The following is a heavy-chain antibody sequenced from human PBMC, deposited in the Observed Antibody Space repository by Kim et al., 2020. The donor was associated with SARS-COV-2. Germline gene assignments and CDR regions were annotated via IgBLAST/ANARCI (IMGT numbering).Heavy chain of an antibody. CDR2: IYYSGNT. CDR3: ARDVVGEYSYGYYYYGMDV. Sequence: SETLSLTCTVSGGSISGYYWSWIRQPPGKGLEWIGYIYYSGNTDYNSSLKSRVTISVDTSKNQFSLKLSSVPAADTAVYYCARDVVGEYSYGYYYYGMDVWGQGTTVTVSS. J-gene: IGHJ6*02. CDR1: GGSISGYY. D-gene: IGHD5-18*01. V-gene: IGHV4-59*13.